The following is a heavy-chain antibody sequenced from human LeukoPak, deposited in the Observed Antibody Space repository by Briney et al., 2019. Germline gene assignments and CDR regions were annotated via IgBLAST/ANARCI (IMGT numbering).Heavy chain of an antibody. CDR1: GFTLDDYV. V-gene: IGHV3-9*01. Sequence: GRSLRLSCAASGFTLDDYVMHWVRQAPGKGLEWVSGISWNSVSIGYADSVKGRFTISGDNAKNSLYLQMSSLRAEDTALYYCAKDIGTGGTGWYFDLWGRGTLVTVSS. CDR3: AKDIGTGGTGWYFDL. J-gene: IGHJ2*01. D-gene: IGHD6-13*01. CDR2: ISWNSVSI.